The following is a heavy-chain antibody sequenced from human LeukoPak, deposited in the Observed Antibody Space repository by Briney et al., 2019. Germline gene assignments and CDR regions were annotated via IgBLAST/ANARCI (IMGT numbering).Heavy chain of an antibody. V-gene: IGHV3-23*01. Sequence: GGSMRLSCAVSGITLSNYGMSWVRQAPGKGLEWVTGISDTGGSTNYADSVKGRFTISRDNPKNTLFLQMNSLRAEDTAVYFCAKRGVVIRVILVGFHKEAYYFDSWGQGALVTVSS. CDR3: AKRGVVIRVILVGFHKEAYYFDS. J-gene: IGHJ4*02. CDR2: ISDTGGST. CDR1: GITLSNYG. D-gene: IGHD3-22*01.